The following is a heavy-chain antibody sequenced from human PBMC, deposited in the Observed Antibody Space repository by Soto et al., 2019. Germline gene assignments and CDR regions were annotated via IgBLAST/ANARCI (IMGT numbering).Heavy chain of an antibody. V-gene: IGHV3-23*01. D-gene: IGHD6-13*01. Sequence: EVQLLESGGGLVQPGGSLRLSCAASGFTFSSYAMNWVRQAPGKGLEWVSVISGSGGSTYYPDSVKGRFTISRDNSKNTLYLQMNSLRAEDTAVYYCARRSSSWYFDCWGQGTLVTVSS. CDR1: GFTFSSYA. J-gene: IGHJ4*02. CDR2: ISGSGGST. CDR3: ARRSSSWYFDC.